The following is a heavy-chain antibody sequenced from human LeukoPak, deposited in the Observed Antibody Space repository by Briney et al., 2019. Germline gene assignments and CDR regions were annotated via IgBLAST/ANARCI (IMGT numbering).Heavy chain of an antibody. CDR2: IYSSGST. CDR1: GYSISSGYY. V-gene: IGHV4-61*01. D-gene: IGHD4-17*01. J-gene: IGHJ4*02. CDR3: ARQATVTTYYFDY. Sequence: SETLSLTCTVSGYSISSGYYWGWIRQPPGNGLEWIGYIYSSGSTTYNPSLKSRVTISLDTSKNQFSLKLGSVTAADTAVYYCARQATVTTYYFDYWGQGTLVTVSS.